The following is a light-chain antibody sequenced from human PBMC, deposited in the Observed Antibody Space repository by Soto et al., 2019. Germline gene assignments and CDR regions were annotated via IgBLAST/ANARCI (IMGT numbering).Light chain of an antibody. V-gene: IGKV3-20*01. J-gene: IGKJ1*01. CDR2: GAS. CDR1: QSVSSSY. Sequence: EIVLTHSPGTLSLSPGVRATLSCSASQSVSSSYLAWYQQKPGQAPRLVIYGASSRATGIPDRFSGSGSGTEFTLTITSLQSEDFAVYYCQQYNNWPPWTFGQGTKVDI. CDR3: QQYNNWPPWT.